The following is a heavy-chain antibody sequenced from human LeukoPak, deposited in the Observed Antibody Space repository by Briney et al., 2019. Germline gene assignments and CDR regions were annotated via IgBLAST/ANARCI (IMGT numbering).Heavy chain of an antibody. CDR3: ARGDFWSGYQRQSPLNY. CDR1: GGTFSSYA. V-gene: IGHV1-69*01. CDR2: IIPIFGTA. D-gene: IGHD3-3*01. J-gene: IGHJ4*02. Sequence: SVKVSCKASGGTFSSYAISWVRQAPGQGLEWMGGIIPIFGTANYAQKFQGRVAITADESTSTAYMELSSLRSEDTAVYYCARGDFWSGYQRQSPLNYWGQGTLVTVSS.